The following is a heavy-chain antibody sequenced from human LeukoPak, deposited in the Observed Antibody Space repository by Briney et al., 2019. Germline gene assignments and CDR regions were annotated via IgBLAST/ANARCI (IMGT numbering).Heavy chain of an antibody. CDR1: GYTFTGYY. J-gene: IGHJ6*02. D-gene: IGHD2-15*01. CDR3: ARNLGYCSGGSCYGSGYYGMDV. CDR2: INPNSGGT. Sequence: GASVKVSCKASGYTFTGYYMHWVRQAPGQGLEWMGWINPNSGGTNYAQKFQGRVTMTRDTSISTAYMELSRLRSDDTAVYYCARNLGYCSGGSCYGSGYYGMDVWGQGTTVTVYS. V-gene: IGHV1-2*02.